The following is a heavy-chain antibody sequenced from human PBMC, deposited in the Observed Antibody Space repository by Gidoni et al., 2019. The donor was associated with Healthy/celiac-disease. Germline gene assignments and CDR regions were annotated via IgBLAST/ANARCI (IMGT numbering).Heavy chain of an antibody. V-gene: IGHV3-30*18. CDR3: AKDIGSGAAAGTYPWFDP. J-gene: IGHJ5*02. CDR1: GFTFSSYG. Sequence: QVQLVESGGGVVQPGRSLRLSCAASGFTFSSYGMHWVRQAPGKGLEWVAVISYDGSNKYYADSVKGRFTTSRDNSKNTLYLQMNSLRAEDTAVYYCAKDIGSGAAAGTYPWFDPWGQGTLVTVSS. CDR2: ISYDGSNK. D-gene: IGHD6-13*01.